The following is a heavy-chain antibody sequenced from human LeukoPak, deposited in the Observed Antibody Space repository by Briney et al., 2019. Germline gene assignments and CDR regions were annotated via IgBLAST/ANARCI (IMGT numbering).Heavy chain of an antibody. CDR1: GGSISSNNYY. V-gene: IGHV4-39*01. CDR3: ARLRFNSNGPIDY. Sequence: PSETLSLTCTVSGGSISSNNYYWGWIRQPPGKGLEWIGSIYYSGSTFYIPSLKSRVTISVDTSKNQFSLKLSSVTAADTAVYYCARLRFNSNGPIDYWGQGTLVTVSS. CDR2: IYYSGST. D-gene: IGHD2/OR15-2a*01. J-gene: IGHJ4*02.